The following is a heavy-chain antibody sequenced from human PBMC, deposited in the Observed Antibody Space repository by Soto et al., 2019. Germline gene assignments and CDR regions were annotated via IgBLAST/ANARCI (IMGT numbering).Heavy chain of an antibody. V-gene: IGHV4-34*01. D-gene: IGHD6-6*01. CDR2: IDHSGNT. CDR3: ARRENIAARPPDY. CDR1: GGSFSGYY. J-gene: IGHJ4*02. Sequence: QVQLQQWGAGLLKPSETLSLSCAVFGGSFSGYYWSWIRQPPGKGLEWIGEIDHSGNTNYNPSLKSRVTISVDTSKNQFSLKVSSVTVADTAVYYCARRENIAARPPDYWGQGTLVTVSS.